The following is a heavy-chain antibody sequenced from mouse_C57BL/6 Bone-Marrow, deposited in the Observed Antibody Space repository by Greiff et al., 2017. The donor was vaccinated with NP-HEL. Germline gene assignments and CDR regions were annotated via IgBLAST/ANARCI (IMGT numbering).Heavy chain of an antibody. CDR1: GYSITSGYY. V-gene: IGHV3-6*01. J-gene: IGHJ3*01. CDR2: RSYDGSN. CDR3: ARSDYYGIPWFAY. D-gene: IGHD1-1*01. Sequence: DVQLQESGPGLVKPSQSLSLTCSVSGYSITSGYYWYWIRQFPGNKLEWMGYRSYDGSNNYNPSLKNRISITRDTSKNQFFLKLNSVTTEDTATYYCARSDYYGIPWFAYWGQGTLVTVSA.